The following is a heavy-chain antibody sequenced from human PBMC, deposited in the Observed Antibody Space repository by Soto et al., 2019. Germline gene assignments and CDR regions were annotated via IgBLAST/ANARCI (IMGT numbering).Heavy chain of an antibody. D-gene: IGHD5-12*01. V-gene: IGHV4-34*01. J-gene: IGHJ4*02. CDR1: GGSFSGYY. CDR2: INHSGST. CDR3: ARWSPYDPASKNTYYFDY. Sequence: SETLFLTCAVYGGSFSGYYWSWIRQPPGKGLEWIGEINHSGSTNYNPSLKSRVTISVDTSKNQFSLKLSSVTAADTAVYYCARWSPYDPASKNTYYFDYWGQGTLVTVAS.